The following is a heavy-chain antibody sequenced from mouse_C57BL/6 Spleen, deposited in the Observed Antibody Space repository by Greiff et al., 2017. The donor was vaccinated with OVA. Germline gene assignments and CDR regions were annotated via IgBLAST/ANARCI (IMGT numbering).Heavy chain of an antibody. V-gene: IGHV1-52*01. D-gene: IGHD2-4*01. Sequence: QVQLQQPGAELVRPGSSVKLSCKASGYTFTSYWMHWVKQRPIQGLEWIGNIDPSDSETHYNQKFKDKATLTVDKSSSTAYMQLSSLTSEDSAVYYCARWMITTAYFDVWGTGTTVTVSS. CDR3: ARWMITTAYFDV. CDR1: GYTFTSYW. J-gene: IGHJ1*03. CDR2: IDPSDSET.